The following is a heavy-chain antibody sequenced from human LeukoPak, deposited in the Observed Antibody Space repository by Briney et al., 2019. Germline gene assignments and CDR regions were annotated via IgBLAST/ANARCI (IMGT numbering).Heavy chain of an antibody. CDR3: TKDYTMLRTPFHFGY. CDR1: GLPLSSYA. D-gene: IGHD3-10*01. Sequence: GGSLTLSCAASGLPLSSYAVSWVRQARGKGVEWVSGITDIVNTYSAASVKGRFTISRDNSQNTLYLQMNSLRAEDTALYYCTKDYTMLRTPFHFGYWGQGTLVTVSS. J-gene: IGHJ4*02. V-gene: IGHV3-23*01. CDR2: ITDIVNT.